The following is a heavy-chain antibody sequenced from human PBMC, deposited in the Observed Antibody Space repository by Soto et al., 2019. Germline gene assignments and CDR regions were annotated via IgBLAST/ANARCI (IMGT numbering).Heavy chain of an antibody. V-gene: IGHV3-23*01. Sequence: GGSLRLSCAASGFTFSSYAMSWVRQAPGKGLEWVSAISGSGGSTYYADSVKGRFTISRDNSKNTLYLQMNSLRAEETDVYYCAKAPNPLYSSSLNSPIEDYCGQXSLVTVSS. CDR3: AKAPNPLYSSSLNSPIEDY. D-gene: IGHD6-6*01. CDR2: ISGSGGST. J-gene: IGHJ4*02. CDR1: GFTFSSYA.